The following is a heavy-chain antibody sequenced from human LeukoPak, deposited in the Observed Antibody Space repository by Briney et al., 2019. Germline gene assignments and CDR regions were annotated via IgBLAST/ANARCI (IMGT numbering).Heavy chain of an antibody. CDR2: IRYDGSNR. Sequence: GGSLRLSCAASGFTFSSYGMHWVLQAPGKGLEWVAFIRYDGSNRYYADSVKGRFTISRDNSKNTLYLQMNSLRAEDTAVYYCAKGPYYDSSGYYWGVLDYWGQGTLVTVSS. V-gene: IGHV3-30*02. D-gene: IGHD3-22*01. CDR3: AKGPYYDSSGYYWGVLDY. CDR1: GFTFSSYG. J-gene: IGHJ4*02.